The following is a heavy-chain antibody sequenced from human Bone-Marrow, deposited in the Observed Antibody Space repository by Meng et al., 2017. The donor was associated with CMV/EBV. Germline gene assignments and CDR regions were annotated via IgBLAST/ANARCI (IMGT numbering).Heavy chain of an antibody. V-gene: IGHV3-7*01. D-gene: IGHD1-14*01. CDR2: IKQDGSEK. CDR3: ARDYLDSNHTGGLDV. Sequence: GESPKISCAASGFTFSIYWMSWVRQAPGKGLEWVANIKQDGSEKYYVDSVWGRFAISKDNAKNSLYLQMDSLRAEDTAVYYCARDYLDSNHTGGLDVWGQGTTVTVSS. J-gene: IGHJ6*02. CDR1: GFTFSIYW.